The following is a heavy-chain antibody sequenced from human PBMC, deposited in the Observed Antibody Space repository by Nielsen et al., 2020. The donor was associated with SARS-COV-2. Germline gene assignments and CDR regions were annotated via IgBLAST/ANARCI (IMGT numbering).Heavy chain of an antibody. V-gene: IGHV3-7*01. CDR3: ARVLNSGYDLVPYYFDY. Sequence: GESLKISCAASGFTVSSNYMSRVRQAPGKGLEWVANIKQDGSEKYYVDSVKGRFTISRDNAKNSLYLQMNSLRAEDTAVYYCARVLNSGYDLVPYYFDYWGQGTLVTVSS. J-gene: IGHJ4*02. D-gene: IGHD5-12*01. CDR2: IKQDGSEK. CDR1: GFTVSSNY.